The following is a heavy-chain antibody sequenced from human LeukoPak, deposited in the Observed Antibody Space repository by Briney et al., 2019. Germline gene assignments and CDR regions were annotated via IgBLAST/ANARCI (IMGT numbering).Heavy chain of an antibody. CDR2: ISISGNDK. V-gene: IGHV3-11*01. D-gene: IGHD6-19*01. CDR1: GFAFSDYY. Sequence: GRSLRLSCAASGFAFSDYYMTGVRQAPGKGVEWISYISISGNDKYYADSVKCRCTISRYNANDSLYLQMNSLRAEDTAVYYCARSMITVASTAWAYWGQGTLVTVSS. J-gene: IGHJ4*02. CDR3: ARSMITVASTAWAY.